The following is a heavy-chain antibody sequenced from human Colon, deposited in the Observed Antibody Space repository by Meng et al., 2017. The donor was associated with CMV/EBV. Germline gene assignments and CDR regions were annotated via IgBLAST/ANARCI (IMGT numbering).Heavy chain of an antibody. J-gene: IGHJ4*01. CDR1: GFTFIHFA. CDR3: AKGQFASVWSLADF. CDR2: ISSDGATT. Sequence: EVQLLESGGGLVQPGGSLRLSCEASGFTFIHFAMSWVRQTPEKGLEWVSSISSDGATTYDADSVKGRFTISRDKAKTTLYLQMNNLRVEDTALYFCAKGQFASVWSLADFWGHGTLVTVSS. V-gene: IGHV3-23*01. D-gene: IGHD2-21*01.